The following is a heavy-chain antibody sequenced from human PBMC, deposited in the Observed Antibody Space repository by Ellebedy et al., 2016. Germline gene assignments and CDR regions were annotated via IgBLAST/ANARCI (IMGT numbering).Heavy chain of an antibody. Sequence: SETLSLXXTVSGGSISSRSYYWGWIRQPPGKVLAWMGYFYYTGSTNYNPSLKSRVTMSVDTSKNQFSLRLASVTAADTALYYCARDRSSWYYCDSWGQGALVIVSS. D-gene: IGHD6-6*01. CDR1: GGSISSRSYY. CDR2: FYYTGST. V-gene: IGHV4-61*01. J-gene: IGHJ4*02. CDR3: ARDRSSWYYCDS.